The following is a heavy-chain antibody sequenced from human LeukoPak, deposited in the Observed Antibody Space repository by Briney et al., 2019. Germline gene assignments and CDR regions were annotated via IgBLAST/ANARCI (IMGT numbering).Heavy chain of an antibody. J-gene: IGHJ4*02. D-gene: IGHD5-12*01. CDR3: ARVVSQWLRFFTSEYPFDY. CDR1: GYTFTVYY. Sequence: EASVKVSFKASGYTFTVYYMHWVRQAPGQGPEWMGWINPNSGGTNYAQKLQGRVTMTTDTSTSTAYMELRSLRSDDTAVYYCARVVSQWLRFFTSEYPFDYWGQGTLVTVSS. CDR2: INPNSGGT. V-gene: IGHV1-2*02.